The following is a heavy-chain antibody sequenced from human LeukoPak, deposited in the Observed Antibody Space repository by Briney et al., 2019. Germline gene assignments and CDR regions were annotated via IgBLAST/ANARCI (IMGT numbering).Heavy chain of an antibody. D-gene: IGHD6-13*01. V-gene: IGHV3-23*01. CDR2: ISGSGGST. CDR3: AKELYSSSASDY. J-gene: IGHJ4*02. CDR1: GFTFSSYA. Sequence: GGSLRLSCAASGFTFSSYAMSWVRQAPGKGREWVSAISGSGGSTYYADSVKGRFTISRDNSQNTLYLQMNSLRAEDTAVYYCAKELYSSSASDYWGQGTLVTVSS.